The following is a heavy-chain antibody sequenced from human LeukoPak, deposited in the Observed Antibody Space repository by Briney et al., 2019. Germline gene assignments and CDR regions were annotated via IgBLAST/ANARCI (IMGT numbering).Heavy chain of an antibody. Sequence: PSETLSLTCTVSGGSISSSSYYWGWIRQPPGKGLERIGSIYYSGSTYYSPSLKSRVTISVDTSKNQFSLKLSSVTAADTAVYYCLSGRLLVDYWGQGTLVAVSS. D-gene: IGHD3-22*01. J-gene: IGHJ4*02. CDR1: GGSISSSSYY. CDR2: IYYSGST. V-gene: IGHV4-39*07. CDR3: LSGRLLVDY.